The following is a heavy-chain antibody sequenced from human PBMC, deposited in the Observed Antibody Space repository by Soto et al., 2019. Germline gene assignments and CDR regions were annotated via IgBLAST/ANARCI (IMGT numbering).Heavy chain of an antibody. CDR3: AKSVLFLQMNSLRDEDAAVYYCARDLAAWNNQGIRQYGMDV. D-gene: IGHD1-1*01. J-gene: IGHJ6*02. CDR2: IYTRGST. V-gene: IGHV4-4*07. CDR1: GGSISSYY. Sequence: SETLSLTCTVSGGSISSYYWSWIRQPAGKGLEWIGRIYTRGSTNYNPSLKSRVTMSVDTSKNQFSLKLSSVKGRFTISRGNAKSVLFLQMNSLRDEDAAVYYCARDLAAWNNQGIRQYGMDVWGQGTTVTVSS.